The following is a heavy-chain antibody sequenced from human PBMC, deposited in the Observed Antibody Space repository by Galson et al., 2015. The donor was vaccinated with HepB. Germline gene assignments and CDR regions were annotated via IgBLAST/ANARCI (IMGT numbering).Heavy chain of an antibody. CDR2: INHSGST. CDR1: GGSFSGYS. D-gene: IGHD1-1*01. Sequence: SETLSLTCAVYGGSFSGYSWSWIRQPPGKGLEWIGEINHSGSTNYNPSLKSRVTISVDTSKNQFSLKLSSVTAADTAVYYCARTTPADAFDIWGQGTMVTVSS. CDR3: ARTTPADAFDI. V-gene: IGHV4-34*01. J-gene: IGHJ3*02.